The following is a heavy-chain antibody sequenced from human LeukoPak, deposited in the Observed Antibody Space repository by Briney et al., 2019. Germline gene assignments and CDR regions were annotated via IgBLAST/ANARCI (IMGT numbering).Heavy chain of an antibody. CDR3: TRHGNAIYYDSSGAKGY. CDR1: GFTFSGSA. Sequence: PGGSLRLSCAASGFTFSGSAMHWVRQASGKGLEWVGRIRSKANSYATAYAASVKGRLTISRDDSKNTAYLQMNSLKTEDTAVYYCTRHGNAIYYDSSGAKGYWGQGTLVTVSS. J-gene: IGHJ4*02. CDR2: IRSKANSYAT. V-gene: IGHV3-73*01. D-gene: IGHD3-22*01.